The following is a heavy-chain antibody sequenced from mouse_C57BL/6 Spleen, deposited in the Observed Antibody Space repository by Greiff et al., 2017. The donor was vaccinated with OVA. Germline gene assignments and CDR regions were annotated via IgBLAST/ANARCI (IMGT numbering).Heavy chain of an antibody. CDR1: GYSFTGYY. J-gene: IGHJ3*01. Sequence: EVKLQQSGPELVKPGASVKISCKASGYSFTGYYMNWVKQSPEKSLEWIGEINPSTGGTTYNQKFKAKATLTVDKSSSTAYMQLKSLTSEDSAVYYCARRGFYDGYPWFAYWGQGTLVTVSA. D-gene: IGHD2-3*01. CDR2: INPSTGGT. V-gene: IGHV1-42*01. CDR3: ARRGFYDGYPWFAY.